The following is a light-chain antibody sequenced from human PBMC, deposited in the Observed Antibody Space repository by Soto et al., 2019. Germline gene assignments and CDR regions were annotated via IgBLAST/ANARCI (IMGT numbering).Light chain of an antibody. J-gene: IGLJ1*01. Sequence: QSVLTQPPSVSGAPGQRVTISCTGSSSNIGAGFDVHWYQQVPGTAPKLLIYGNTNRPSGVPDRFSGSRSGTSASLAITGLQAEDEADYYCQSYDSRLSGSVFGTGTKATVL. V-gene: IGLV1-40*01. CDR3: QSYDSRLSGSV. CDR2: GNT. CDR1: SSNIGAGFD.